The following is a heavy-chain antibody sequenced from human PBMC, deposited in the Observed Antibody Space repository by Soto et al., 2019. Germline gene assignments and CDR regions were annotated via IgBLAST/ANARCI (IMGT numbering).Heavy chain of an antibody. V-gene: IGHV1-69*13. CDR2: IIPIFGTA. CDR3: AKDADGISWYDWFAP. D-gene: IGHD6-13*01. CDR1: GGTFSSYA. Sequence: ASVKVSCKASGGTFSSYAISWVRQAPGQGLEWMGGIIPIFGTANYAQKFQGRVTITADESTSTAYMELSSLRFEDTAVYYCAKDADGISWYDWFAPWGQGTLVTVSS. J-gene: IGHJ5*02.